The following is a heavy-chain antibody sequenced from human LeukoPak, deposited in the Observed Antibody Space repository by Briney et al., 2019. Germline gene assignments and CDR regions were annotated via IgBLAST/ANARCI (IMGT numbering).Heavy chain of an antibody. D-gene: IGHD6-13*01. V-gene: IGHV3-30*02. CDR3: AKDLVPDAFDI. CDR1: GFTFSSYG. CDR2: IRLDGTNK. Sequence: GGSLRLPCAASGFTFSSYGIHWVRQAPAKGREWVAFIRLDGTNKYYADSVKGRFTISRDNSKNTLYLQMNSLRAEDTAVYYCAKDLVPDAFDIWGQGTMVTVSS. J-gene: IGHJ3*02.